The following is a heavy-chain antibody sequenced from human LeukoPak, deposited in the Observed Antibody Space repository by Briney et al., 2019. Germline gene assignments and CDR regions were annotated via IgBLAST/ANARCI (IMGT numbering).Heavy chain of an antibody. CDR1: GFTFSDYY. J-gene: IGHJ6*03. CDR3: ALTDYYYYYMDV. D-gene: IGHD1-14*01. CDR2: ISSSGSTK. Sequence: GGSLRLSCAASGFTFSDYYVSWTRQAPGKGLEWISYISSSGSTKYYADSVKGRFTISRDNAKKSLYLQMNSLRAEDTAVYYCALTDYYYYYMDVWGKGTTVTVSS. V-gene: IGHV3-11*04.